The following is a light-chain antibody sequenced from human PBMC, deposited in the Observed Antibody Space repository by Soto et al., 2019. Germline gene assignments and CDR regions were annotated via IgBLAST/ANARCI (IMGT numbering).Light chain of an antibody. V-gene: IGLV2-23*01. CDR2: EGS. CDR3: CSYAGSSTWV. J-gene: IGLJ3*02. CDR1: SSDVGRYHL. Sequence: QSALTQPASVSGSPGQSITISCTGTSSDVGRYHLVSWYQQHPGKAPKLMMYEGSKRPSGVSNRFSGSKSGNTASLTISGLQAEDEADYYCCSYAGSSTWVFVGGTKLTVL.